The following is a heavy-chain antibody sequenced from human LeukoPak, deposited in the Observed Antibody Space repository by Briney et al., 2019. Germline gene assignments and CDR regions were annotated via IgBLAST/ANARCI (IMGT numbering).Heavy chain of an antibody. CDR2: VSAYNGNT. D-gene: IGHD3-10*01. J-gene: IGHJ4*02. CDR3: ARDAGTRSFGF. Sequence: GASKKVSCKASGYTFTSHGISWVRQAAGQGLEWMGWVSAYNGNTNYAQKLQGRVTMTTDTSTSTAYMELRGLTSDDTAGYYCARDAGTRSFGFWGQGTLVTVSS. V-gene: IGHV1-18*01. CDR1: GYTFTSHG.